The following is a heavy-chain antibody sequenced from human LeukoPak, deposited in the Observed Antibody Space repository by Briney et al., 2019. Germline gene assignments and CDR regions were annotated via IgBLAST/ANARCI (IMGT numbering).Heavy chain of an antibody. D-gene: IGHD1-26*01. CDR2: IYYSGST. Sequence: SETLSLTCTVSGGSISSSSYYWGWIRPPSGKGLEWIGSIYYSGSTYYNPSLKSRVTISVDTSKNQFSLKLSSVTAADTAVYYCARQVGATTYPWFDPWGQGTLVTVSS. CDR3: ARQVGATTYPWFDP. V-gene: IGHV4-39*01. CDR1: GGSISSSSYY. J-gene: IGHJ5*02.